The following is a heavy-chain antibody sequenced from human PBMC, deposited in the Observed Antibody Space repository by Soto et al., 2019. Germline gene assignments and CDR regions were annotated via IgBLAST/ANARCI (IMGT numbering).Heavy chain of an antibody. CDR1: GFTFSSYW. Sequence: EVQLVEPGGGLVQPGESLRLSCAASGFTFSSYWMHWVRQAPGKGLVWVSRINSDGSSTSYAGSVKGRFTISRDNAKNTLYLQMNSLRAEDTAVYYCVRTSLVVAAATPEDYWGQGTLVTVSS. D-gene: IGHD2-15*01. CDR2: INSDGSST. J-gene: IGHJ4*02. V-gene: IGHV3-74*01. CDR3: VRTSLVVAAATPEDY.